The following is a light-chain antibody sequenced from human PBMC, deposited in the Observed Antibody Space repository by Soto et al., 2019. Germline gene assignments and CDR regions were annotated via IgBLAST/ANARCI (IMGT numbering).Light chain of an antibody. CDR3: QQYNNYPQIT. V-gene: IGKV1-5*01. CDR2: DAS. Sequence: DIQMTQSHSTLSASVGDRVTITCRASQSISSWLAWYQQKPGKAPKLLIYDASSLESGVPSRFSGSGSGTEFTLTISSLQPDDFATYYCQQYNNYPQITFGQGTRLEIK. J-gene: IGKJ5*01. CDR1: QSISSW.